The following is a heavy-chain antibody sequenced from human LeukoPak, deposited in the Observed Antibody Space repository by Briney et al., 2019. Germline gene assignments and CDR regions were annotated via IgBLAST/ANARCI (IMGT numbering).Heavy chain of an antibody. Sequence: VASVKVSCKASGGTFSSYAISWVRQAPGQGLEWMGGIIPIFGTANYAQKFQGRVTITADESTSTAYMELSSLRSEDTAVYYCIIQLWPGPLFDYWGQGTLVTVSS. CDR2: IIPIFGTA. V-gene: IGHV1-69*13. J-gene: IGHJ4*02. D-gene: IGHD5-18*01. CDR3: IIQLWPGPLFDY. CDR1: GGTFSSYA.